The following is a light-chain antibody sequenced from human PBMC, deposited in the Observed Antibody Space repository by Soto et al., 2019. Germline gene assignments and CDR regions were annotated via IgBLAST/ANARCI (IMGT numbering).Light chain of an antibody. CDR3: QKYKSAPSIT. J-gene: IGKJ5*01. CDR2: AAS. V-gene: IGKV1-27*01. CDR1: QGISNY. Sequence: DIQMTQSPSSLSASVGDRVTITCRASQGISNYLAWYQQKPGKVPKLLIYAASTLQSGVPSRFSGSGSGTDFTLTISSLQPEDVATYYCQKYKSAPSITFGQGTRLEIK.